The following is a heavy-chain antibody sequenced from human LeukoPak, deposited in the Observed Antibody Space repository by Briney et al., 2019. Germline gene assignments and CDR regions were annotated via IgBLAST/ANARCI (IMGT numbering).Heavy chain of an antibody. V-gene: IGHV3-7*01. CDR3: ARSASQCFDY. D-gene: IGHD2-2*01. CDR2: IKQDGSEK. J-gene: IGHJ4*02. CDR1: GFTFKSYW. Sequence: QPGGSLRLSCAASGFTFKSYWMNWVRQAPGKGLEWVANIKQDGSEKYYVDSVKGRFTISRDNAKNSLYLQMNSLRAEDTAVYYCARSASQCFDYWGQGTLVTVSS.